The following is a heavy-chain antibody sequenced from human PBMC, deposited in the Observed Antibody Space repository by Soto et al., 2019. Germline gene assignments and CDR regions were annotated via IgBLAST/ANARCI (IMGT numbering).Heavy chain of an antibody. V-gene: IGHV3-21*01. CDR1: GFTFSSYS. D-gene: IGHD1-26*01. J-gene: IGHJ6*02. Sequence: GGSLRLSCAASGFTFSSYSMNWVRQAPGKGLEWVSSIGSSSSYIYYADSVKGRFTISRDNAKNSLYLQMNSLRAEDTAVYYCAREGGSYYYYYGMDVWGQGTTVTVSS. CDR3: AREGGSYYYYYGMDV. CDR2: IGSSSSYI.